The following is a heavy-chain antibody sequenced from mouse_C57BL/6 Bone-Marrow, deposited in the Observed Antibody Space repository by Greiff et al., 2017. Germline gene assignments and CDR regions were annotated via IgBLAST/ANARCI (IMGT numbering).Heavy chain of an antibody. D-gene: IGHD2-5*01. J-gene: IGHJ2*01. CDR1: GYTFTSYW. V-gene: IGHV1-64*01. CDR3: ARTLYSNYDY. Sequence: QVQLKQSGAELVKPGASVKLSCKASGYTFTSYWMHWVKQRPGQGLEWIGMIHPNSGSTNYNEKFKSKATLTVDKSSSTAYMQLSSLTSEDSAVYYCARTLYSNYDYWGQGTTLTVSS. CDR2: IHPNSGST.